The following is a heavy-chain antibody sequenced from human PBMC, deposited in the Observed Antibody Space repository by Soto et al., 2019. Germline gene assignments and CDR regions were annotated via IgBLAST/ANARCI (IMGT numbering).Heavy chain of an antibody. Sequence: QVQLVQSGAEVKKPGSSVKVSCKASGGTFSSYTISWVRQAPGQGLEWMGRIIPILGIANYAQKFQGRVTITADKPTGTAYMELSSLRSEDTAVYYCARDGNSGYDPNYFDYWGQGTLVTFSS. V-gene: IGHV1-69*08. CDR3: ARDGNSGYDPNYFDY. CDR2: IIPILGIA. D-gene: IGHD5-12*01. CDR1: GGTFSSYT. J-gene: IGHJ4*02.